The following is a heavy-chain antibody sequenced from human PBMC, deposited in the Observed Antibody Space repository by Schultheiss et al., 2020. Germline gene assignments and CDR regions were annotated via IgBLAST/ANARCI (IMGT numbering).Heavy chain of an antibody. V-gene: IGHV3-15*01. Sequence: GGSLRLSCAASGFTFSNAWMSWVRQAPGKGLEWVGRIKSKTDGGTTDYAAPVKGRFTISRDDSKNTLYLQMNRLKTEDTAVYYCTTDKREYYYDSSGYWQANNWYDPWGQGTLVTVSS. CDR2: IKSKTDGGTT. CDR1: GFTFSNAW. D-gene: IGHD3-22*01. J-gene: IGHJ5*02. CDR3: TTDKREYYYDSSGYWQANNWYDP.